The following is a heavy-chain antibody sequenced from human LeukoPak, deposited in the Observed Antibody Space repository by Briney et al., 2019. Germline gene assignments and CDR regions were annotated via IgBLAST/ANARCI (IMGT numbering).Heavy chain of an antibody. CDR3: AKAIGYSSGWISDY. CDR2: ISYDGSNK. V-gene: IGHV3-30*04. CDR1: GFTFSSYA. Sequence: GGSLRLSCAASGFTFSSYAMHWVRQAPGKGLEWVAVISYDGSNKYYADSVKGRFTISRDNSKNTLYLQMNSLRAEDTAVYYCAKAIGYSSGWISDYWGQGTLVTVSS. D-gene: IGHD6-19*01. J-gene: IGHJ4*02.